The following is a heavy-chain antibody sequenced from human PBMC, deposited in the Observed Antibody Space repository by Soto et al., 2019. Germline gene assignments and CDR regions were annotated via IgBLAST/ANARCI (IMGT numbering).Heavy chain of an antibody. J-gene: IGHJ6*02. CDR1: GYRFTTYY. CDR3: AREWSNDTMIGGVSYRYCHGMDV. CDR2: INPSSGTT. D-gene: IGHD3-10*01. Sequence: QVQLVQSGAEVKKPGASLKVSCKASGYRFTTYYIHWVRQAPGQGLECMGIINPSSGTTSYAEKFPGRVSMTRDRAANTVYMELSSLRSEDSGVYYCAREWSNDTMIGGVSYRYCHGMDVWGQGTTVTVSS. V-gene: IGHV1-46*01.